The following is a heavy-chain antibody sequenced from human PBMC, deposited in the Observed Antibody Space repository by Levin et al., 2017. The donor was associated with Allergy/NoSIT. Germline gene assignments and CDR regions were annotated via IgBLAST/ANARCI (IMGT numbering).Heavy chain of an antibody. Sequence: SVKVSCKASGGTFSSYAISWVRQAPGQGLEWMGGIIPIFGTANYAQKFQGRVTITADESTSTAYMGLSSLRSEDTAVYYCARDTWIVVVVAATQRETTRYYGMDVWGQGTTVTVSS. V-gene: IGHV1-69*13. J-gene: IGHJ6*02. CDR2: IIPIFGTA. CDR3: ARDTWIVVVVAATQRETTRYYGMDV. CDR1: GGTFSSYA. D-gene: IGHD2-15*01.